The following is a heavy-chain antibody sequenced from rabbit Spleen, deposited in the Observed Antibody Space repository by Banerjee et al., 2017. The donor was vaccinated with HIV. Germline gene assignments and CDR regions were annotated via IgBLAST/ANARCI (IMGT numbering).Heavy chain of an antibody. CDR3: ARDSGSSFSSYGMDL. J-gene: IGHJ6*01. CDR2: AYAGSSGGT. CDR1: GFSFNSGYD. V-gene: IGHV1S40*01. Sequence: QSLEESGGDLVKPGASLTLTCKASGFSFNSGYDMCWVRQAPGKGLEWVACAYAGSSGGTYSATWAKGRFTISKTSSTTVTLQMNSLTAADTATYFCARDSGSSFSSYGMDLWGQGTLVTVS. D-gene: IGHD8-1*01.